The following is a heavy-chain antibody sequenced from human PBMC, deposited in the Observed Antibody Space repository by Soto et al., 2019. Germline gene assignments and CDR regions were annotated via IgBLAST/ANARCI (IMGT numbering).Heavy chain of an antibody. J-gene: IGHJ4*02. CDR3: VKRYDFWSGHLDY. D-gene: IGHD3-3*01. CDR1: GFICSSYD. V-gene: IGHV3-23*01. CDR2: ILVDGRT. Sequence: PGGSLRLSCAASGFICSSYDMSWVRQAPGKGLEWVSTILVDGRTFYVDSVKGRFTISRDSSQNTVYLQMNSLTAGDTALYYCVKRYDFWSGHLDYWGQGTLVTVS.